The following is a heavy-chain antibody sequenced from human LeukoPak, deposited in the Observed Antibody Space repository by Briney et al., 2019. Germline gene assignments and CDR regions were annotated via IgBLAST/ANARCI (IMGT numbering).Heavy chain of an antibody. D-gene: IGHD5-18*01. CDR2: IYYSVST. CDR3: ASITVDTAMVYFDY. CDR1: VGSLSSYY. Sequence: SETLSLTCTVSVGSLSSYYWSWIRQPPGKGLEWIGYIYYSVSTNYNPSLKSRVTISVDTSKNQFSLKLSSVTAADTAVYYCASITVDTAMVYFDYWGQGTLVTVSS. V-gene: IGHV4-59*08. J-gene: IGHJ4*02.